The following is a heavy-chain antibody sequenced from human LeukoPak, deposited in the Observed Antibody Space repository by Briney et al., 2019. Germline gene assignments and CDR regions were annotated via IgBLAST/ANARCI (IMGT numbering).Heavy chain of an antibody. J-gene: IGHJ1*01. V-gene: IGHV3-7*03. D-gene: IGHD6-19*01. CDR1: GFTFSNYW. CDR2: IKQDGSEK. Sequence: PGGSLRLSCAASGFTFSNYWMSWVRQAPGKGLQWVANIKQDGSEKYYVDSVKGRFTISRDNAKKSLYLQMNSQRAEDTAVYYCARVYRLYSSGPGYFQHWGQGTLVTVSS. CDR3: ARVYRLYSSGPGYFQH.